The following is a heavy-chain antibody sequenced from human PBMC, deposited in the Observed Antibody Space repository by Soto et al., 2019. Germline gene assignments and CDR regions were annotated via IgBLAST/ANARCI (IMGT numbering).Heavy chain of an antibody. CDR2: IFYNGNA. V-gene: IGHV4-31*03. D-gene: IGHD3-10*01. CDR3: ASLRGSGTNYFFDY. Sequence: QVQLQESGPGLVKPSKTLSLTCTVLVGSIANGDYYWGGIGRHPGKGREWIGYIFYNGNAYYTPSLKSRITISVDTSENQFSLKLTSVTAADTAVYYCASLRGSGTNYFFDYWGQGTLVTVSS. CDR1: VGSIANGDYY. J-gene: IGHJ4*02.